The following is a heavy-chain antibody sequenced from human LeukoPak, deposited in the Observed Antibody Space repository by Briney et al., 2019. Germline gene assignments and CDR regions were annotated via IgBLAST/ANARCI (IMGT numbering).Heavy chain of an antibody. CDR3: AKESTSYCSGGSCYSGYMDV. V-gene: IGHV3-9*03. J-gene: IGHJ6*03. CDR1: GFTFDDYA. D-gene: IGHD2-15*01. Sequence: PGRSLRLSCAASGFTFDDYAMHWVRQAPGKGLEWVSGISWNSGSIGYADSVKGRFTISGDNAKNSLYLQMNSLRAEDMALYYCAKESTSYCSGGSCYSGYMDVWGKGTAVTVSS. CDR2: ISWNSGSI.